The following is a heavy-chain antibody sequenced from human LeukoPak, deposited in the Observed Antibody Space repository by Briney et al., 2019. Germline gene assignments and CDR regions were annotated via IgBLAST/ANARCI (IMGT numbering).Heavy chain of an antibody. Sequence: GGSLRLSCAASGFTFSSYEMNWVRQAPGKGLEWVSAISGSGDNTYYADSVKGRFTISRDNSKTTLYLQMNSLRAEDTAIYFCAKRDFWGPGTLVTVSS. CDR3: AKRDF. CDR2: ISGSGDNT. V-gene: IGHV3-23*01. CDR1: GFTFSSYE. J-gene: IGHJ4*02.